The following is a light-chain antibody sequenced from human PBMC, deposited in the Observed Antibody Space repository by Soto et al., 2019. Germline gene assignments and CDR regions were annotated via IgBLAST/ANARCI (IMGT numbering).Light chain of an antibody. J-gene: IGKJ1*01. V-gene: IGKV3-15*01. CDR2: GAS. Sequence: EIVMTQSPATLSVSPGERATLSCRASQSVTTSLAWYQQKPGQAPRLLIYGASTRATSIPARFIGSGSGTEFTLTISSLQSEDFAVYYCQQYHNWPPWTFGQGTKVDIK. CDR3: QQYHNWPPWT. CDR1: QSVTTS.